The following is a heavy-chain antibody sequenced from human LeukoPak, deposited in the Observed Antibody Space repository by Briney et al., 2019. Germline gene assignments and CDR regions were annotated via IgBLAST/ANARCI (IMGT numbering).Heavy chain of an antibody. CDR3: ARGGYSSATDAFDI. CDR1: GGTFSSYA. CDR2: IIPIFGTA. Sequence: SVKVSCKASGGTFSSYAISWERQAPGQGLEWMGGIIPIFGTANYAQKFQGRVTITADESTSTAYMELSSLRSEDTAVYYCARGGYSSATDAFDIWGQGTMVTVSS. D-gene: IGHD6-19*01. V-gene: IGHV1-69*13. J-gene: IGHJ3*02.